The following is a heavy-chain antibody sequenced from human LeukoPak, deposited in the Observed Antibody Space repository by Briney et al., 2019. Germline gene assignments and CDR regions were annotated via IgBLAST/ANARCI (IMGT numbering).Heavy chain of an antibody. CDR3: ARDVDRRDDP. J-gene: IGHJ5*02. V-gene: IGHV3-7*01. D-gene: IGHD3-9*01. CDR2: MNQDGNEK. Sequence: GGSLRLSCAASGFIFSDFWMTWVRQAPGKGLEWVANMNQDGNEKGYVDSVKGRFTISRDNAKNLLFVQMNNMRVEDTGVYYCARDVDRRDDPWGQGILVTVSS. CDR1: GFIFSDFW.